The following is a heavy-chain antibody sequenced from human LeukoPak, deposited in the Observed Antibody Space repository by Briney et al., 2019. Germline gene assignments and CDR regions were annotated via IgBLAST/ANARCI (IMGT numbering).Heavy chain of an antibody. CDR1: EFTFSSYG. CDR2: ISYDGSNK. V-gene: IGHV3-30*18. Sequence: PGRSLRLSCAASEFTFSSYGMHWVRQAPGKGLEWVAVISYDGSNKYYADSVKGRFTISRDNSKNTLYLQMNSLRAEDTAVYYCAKDNNLAYSGSTRVDYWGQGTLVTVSS. CDR3: AKDNNLAYSGSTRVDY. D-gene: IGHD1-26*01. J-gene: IGHJ4*02.